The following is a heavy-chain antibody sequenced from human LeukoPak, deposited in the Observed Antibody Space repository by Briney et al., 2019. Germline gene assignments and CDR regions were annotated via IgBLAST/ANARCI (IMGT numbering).Heavy chain of an antibody. D-gene: IGHD5-18*01. CDR3: ARRHRGYSSYFDY. V-gene: IGHV4-59*01. J-gene: IGHJ4*02. Sequence: GYIYYSGSANYNPSLKSRVTISVDTSKNQFSLKLSSVTAADTAVYYCARRHRGYSSYFDYWGQGTLVTVSS. CDR2: IYYSGSA.